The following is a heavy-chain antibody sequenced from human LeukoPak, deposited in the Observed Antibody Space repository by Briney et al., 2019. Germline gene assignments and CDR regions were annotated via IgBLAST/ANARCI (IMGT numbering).Heavy chain of an antibody. Sequence: ASVKVSCKASGYTFTGYYMHWVRQAPGQGLEWMGWINPNSGGTNYAQKFQGRVTMTRDTSISTAYMELSRLRSDDTAVYYCARDLRYYYDSSGYYSPGWFDPWGQGTLVTVSS. J-gene: IGHJ5*02. D-gene: IGHD3-22*01. CDR2: INPNSGGT. V-gene: IGHV1-2*02. CDR3: ARDLRYYYDSSGYYSPGWFDP. CDR1: GYTFTGYY.